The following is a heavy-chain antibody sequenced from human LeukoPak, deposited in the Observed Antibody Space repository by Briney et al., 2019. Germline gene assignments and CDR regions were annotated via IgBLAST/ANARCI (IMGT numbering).Heavy chain of an antibody. CDR2: ISGSGGST. CDR1: GFTLSSYA. Sequence: GGSLRLSCGASGFTLSSYAMSWVRQAPGKGLEWVSGISGSGGSTYYADSVKGRFTISRDNPKNTLYLQMNSLRAEDTAVYYCAKDGEIGGGSRWFDPWGQGTLVTVSS. CDR3: AKDGEIGGGSRWFDP. V-gene: IGHV3-23*01. J-gene: IGHJ5*02. D-gene: IGHD3-10*01.